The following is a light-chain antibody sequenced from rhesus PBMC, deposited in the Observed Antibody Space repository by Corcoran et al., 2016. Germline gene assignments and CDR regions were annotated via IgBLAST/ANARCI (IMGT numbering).Light chain of an antibody. J-gene: IGKJ4*01. CDR3: MQALVFPLT. CDR1: QSLVYSEDGKTY. Sequence: EIVMAQTPLSLPVTLGEPASISCRSSQSLVYSEDGKTYLEWYLKKQGQSQQFLFYEVSKRAFGVPERCGCSGSGTDLTLKISRVEAEDVGISSCMQALVFPLTFGGGTKVELK. CDR2: EVS. V-gene: IGKV2-104*01.